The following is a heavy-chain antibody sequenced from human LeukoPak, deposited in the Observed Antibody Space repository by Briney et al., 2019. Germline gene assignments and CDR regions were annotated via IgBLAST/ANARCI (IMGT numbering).Heavy chain of an antibody. CDR3: ARGSPVDTTMVRWFHYYYMDV. V-gene: IGHV4-34*01. CDR2: INHSGST. Sequence: PSETLSLTCAVYGASFSGYYWSWIRQPPGKGLEWIGEINHSGSTNYNPSLKSRVTISVDTSKNQFSLKLTSVTAADTAVYYCARGSPVDTTMVRWFHYYYMDVWGKGTTVTVSS. CDR1: GASFSGYY. J-gene: IGHJ6*03. D-gene: IGHD5-18*01.